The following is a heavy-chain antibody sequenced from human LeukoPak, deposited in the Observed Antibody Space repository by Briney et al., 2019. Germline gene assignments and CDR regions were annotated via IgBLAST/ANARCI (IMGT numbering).Heavy chain of an antibody. CDR1: GFTFSSYW. CDR2: INTDGSST. Sequence: GGSLRLSCAASGFTFSSYWMHWVRQAPGKGLVWVSRINTDGSSTNYADSVKGRFTISRDNAKNTLYLQMNSLRAEDTAVYYCASTRRDGCNYWAYWGQGTLVTVSS. CDR3: ASTRRDGCNYWAY. J-gene: IGHJ4*02. V-gene: IGHV3-74*01. D-gene: IGHD5-24*01.